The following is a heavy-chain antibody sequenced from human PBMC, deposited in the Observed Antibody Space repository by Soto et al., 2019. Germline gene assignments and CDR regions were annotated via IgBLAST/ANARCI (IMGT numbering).Heavy chain of an antibody. J-gene: IGHJ5*02. CDR3: ARHPLLTEWFDP. CDR2: IYHSGST. D-gene: IGHD2-15*01. V-gene: IGHV4-30-2*01. CDR1: GGSISSGGYS. Sequence: SETLXLTCAVSGGSISSGGYSWSWIRQPPGRGLEWIGYIYHSGSTYYNPSLKSRVTISVDTSKNQFSLKLSSVTAADTAVYYCARHPLLTEWFDPWGQGTLVTVSS.